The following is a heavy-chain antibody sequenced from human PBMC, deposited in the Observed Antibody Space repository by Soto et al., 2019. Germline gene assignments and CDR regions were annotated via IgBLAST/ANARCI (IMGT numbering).Heavy chain of an antibody. V-gene: IGHV4-61*05. CDR1: GDSISSSGYF. J-gene: IGHJ4*02. CDR3: ARLGGSYAVPHFDY. Sequence: SETLSLTCTVSGDSISSSGYFWAWIRQPPEKGLEWIGYIHYSGSTNYNPSLKSRVTLSVDTSKNQFSLKLSSVTAADTAVYYCARLGGSYAVPHFDYWGQGTLVTVSS. D-gene: IGHD1-26*01. CDR2: IHYSGST.